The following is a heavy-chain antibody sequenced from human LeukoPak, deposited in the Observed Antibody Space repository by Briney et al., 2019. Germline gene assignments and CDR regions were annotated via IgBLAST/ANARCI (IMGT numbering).Heavy chain of an antibody. V-gene: IGHV3-21*01. CDR2: ISSSSSYI. CDR3: TRYYYDSSGWDY. CDR1: GFTFSSFG. J-gene: IGHJ4*02. Sequence: GGSLRLSCAASGFTFSSFGMNWVRQAPGKGLEWVSSISSSSSYIYYADSVKGRFTISGDNAKNSLYLQMNSLRAEDTAVYYCTRYYYDSSGWDYWGQGTLVTVSS. D-gene: IGHD3-22*01.